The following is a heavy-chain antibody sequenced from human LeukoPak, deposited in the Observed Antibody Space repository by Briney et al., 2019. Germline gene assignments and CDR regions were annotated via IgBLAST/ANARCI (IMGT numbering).Heavy chain of an antibody. Sequence: GGSLRLSCAASGFTFDDYAMHWVRQAPGKGLEWVSGISWNSGSIGYADSVKGRFTISRDNAKNSLYLQMNSLRAEDTALYYCAKDGERAYCGGDCYLDYYYGMDVWAKGPRSPSP. V-gene: IGHV3-9*01. CDR1: GFTFDDYA. CDR2: ISWNSGSI. CDR3: AKDGERAYCGGDCYLDYYYGMDV. D-gene: IGHD2-21*02. J-gene: IGHJ6*02.